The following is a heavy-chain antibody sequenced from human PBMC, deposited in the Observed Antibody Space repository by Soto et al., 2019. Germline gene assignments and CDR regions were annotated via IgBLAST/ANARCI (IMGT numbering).Heavy chain of an antibody. Sequence: GGPLRLPFQPSGFPFITAWINWVRQAPGKGRDWVDRIKSITDGGTSHFHATARGTFAITRENTNSIGYLQMDRLKTEDTGVYYCSTHSYFTLKLVRFDYWGLGTLVPVPP. CDR2: IKSITDGGTS. CDR1: GFPFITAW. CDR3: STHSYFTLKLVRFDY. J-gene: IGHJ4*01. V-gene: IGHV3-15*07. D-gene: IGHD6-6*01.